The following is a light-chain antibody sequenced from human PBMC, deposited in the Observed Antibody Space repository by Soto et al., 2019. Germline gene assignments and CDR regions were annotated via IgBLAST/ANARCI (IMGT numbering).Light chain of an antibody. V-gene: IGKV1-39*01. CDR3: QQSYRTPMYT. J-gene: IGKJ2*01. CDR2: AAS. CDR1: QSIRNY. Sequence: DIQMTQSPSSLSASVGDRVTITCRPSQSIRNYLNWYQQKPGKAPKLLIYAASSLQSGVPSRFSGSGSGTDFTLTISSLQPEDFATYYCQQSYRTPMYTFGQRTKLEIK.